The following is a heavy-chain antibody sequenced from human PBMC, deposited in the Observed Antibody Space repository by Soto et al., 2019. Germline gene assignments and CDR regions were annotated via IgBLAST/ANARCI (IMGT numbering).Heavy chain of an antibody. V-gene: IGHV3-21*01. Sequence: GGSLRLSXAASGFTFSSYSMNWVRQAPGKGLEWVSSISSSSSYIYYADSVKGRFTISRDNAKNSLYLQMNSLRAEDTAVYYCARAGRTQDAFDIWGQGTMVTVSS. CDR1: GFTFSSYS. J-gene: IGHJ3*02. CDR3: ARAGRTQDAFDI. CDR2: ISSSSSYI.